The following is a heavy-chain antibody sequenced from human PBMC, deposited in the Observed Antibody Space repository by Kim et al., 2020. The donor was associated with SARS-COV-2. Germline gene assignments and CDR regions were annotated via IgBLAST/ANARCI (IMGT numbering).Heavy chain of an antibody. J-gene: IGHJ4*02. Sequence: STSNGITSYMDSVKGRLTISRDNSKNTMYLQMNNLRADDTALYFCARGVTYWGQGTLVTVSP. V-gene: IGHV3-23*01. CDR3: ARGVTY. D-gene: IGHD2-21*02. CDR2: STSNGIT.